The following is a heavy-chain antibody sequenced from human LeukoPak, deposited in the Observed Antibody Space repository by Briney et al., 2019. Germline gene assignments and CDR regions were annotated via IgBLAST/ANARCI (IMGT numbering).Heavy chain of an antibody. Sequence: QPGRSLRLSCAASGFTFSSYGMHWVRQAPGKGLEWVAVISYDGSNKYYADSVKGRFTISRDNSKNTLYLQMNSLRAEDTAVYYCAKAPLPAADYWYFDLWGRGTLVTASS. D-gene: IGHD2-2*01. CDR1: GFTFSSYG. CDR2: ISYDGSNK. J-gene: IGHJ2*01. CDR3: AKAPLPAADYWYFDL. V-gene: IGHV3-30*18.